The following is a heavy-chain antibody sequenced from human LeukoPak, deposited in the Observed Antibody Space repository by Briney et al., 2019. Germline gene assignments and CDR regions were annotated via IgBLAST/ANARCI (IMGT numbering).Heavy chain of an antibody. CDR3: SRGRGWLSFY. D-gene: IGHD6-19*01. Sequence: GGSLRLSCTASGFIFGDYLMSWFRQARGKGLEWIGFISGGTTEYAASVKGRFTISRDDSTSIAYLQMNSLSTEDTAVYYGSRGRGWLSFYWGQGTMVTVSS. CDR1: GFIFGDYL. V-gene: IGHV3-49*03. J-gene: IGHJ4*02. CDR2: ISGGTT.